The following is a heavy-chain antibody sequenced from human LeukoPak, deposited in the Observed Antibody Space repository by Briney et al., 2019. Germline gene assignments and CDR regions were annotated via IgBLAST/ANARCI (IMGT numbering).Heavy chain of an antibody. V-gene: IGHV1-69*13. CDR1: GGTFSSYG. CDR2: IIPIFGTA. D-gene: IGHD5-24*01. Sequence: SVKVSCKTSGGTFSSYGISWVRQAPGQGLEWMGGIIPIFGTANYAQKFQGRVTITADEFTRTAYMELSRLRSEGTAVYYCARDGEMATLNYYGMDVWGQGTTVTVSS. CDR3: ARDGEMATLNYYGMDV. J-gene: IGHJ6*01.